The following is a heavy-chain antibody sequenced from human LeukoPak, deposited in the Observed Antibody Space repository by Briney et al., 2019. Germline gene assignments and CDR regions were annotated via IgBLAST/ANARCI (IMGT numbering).Heavy chain of an antibody. CDR1: GFTVSSNY. D-gene: IGHD3-3*01. J-gene: IGHJ4*02. CDR2: ISSSGSTI. Sequence: GGSLRLSCVASGFTVSSNYMSWVRQAPGKGLEWVSYISSSGSTIYYADSVKGRFTISRDNAKNSLFLQMNSLRAEDTAVYYCAREFYYFDYWGQGTLVTVSS. CDR3: AREFYYFDY. V-gene: IGHV3-48*01.